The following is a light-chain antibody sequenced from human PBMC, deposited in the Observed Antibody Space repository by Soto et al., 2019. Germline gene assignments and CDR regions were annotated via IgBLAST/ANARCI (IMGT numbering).Light chain of an antibody. J-gene: IGKJ1*01. CDR3: QQYNNWPPWT. V-gene: IGKV3-15*01. CDR1: QSVSSN. CDR2: GAS. Sequence: EIVMTQSPATLSVSPGERATLSCRASQSVSSNLAWYQQNPGHAPRLLIYGASTRATGIPARFSGRGAETESTPIISSLQSEDFAVSYWQQYNNWPPWTFGQGTKVEIK.